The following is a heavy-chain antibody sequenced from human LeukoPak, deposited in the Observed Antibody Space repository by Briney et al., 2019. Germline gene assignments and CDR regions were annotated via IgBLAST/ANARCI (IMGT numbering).Heavy chain of an antibody. J-gene: IGHJ4*02. Sequence: GGSLRLSCAASGFTFNAYTMHWVRQAPGRGLEWVSSISSSSSYIYYADAVKGRFTISRDNAKNSLYLQMNSLRAEDTAVFYCAKSWGVEYSSGFYIGVDYWGQGTLVTVSS. D-gene: IGHD3-22*01. CDR1: GFTFNAYT. CDR3: AKSWGVEYSSGFYIGVDY. V-gene: IGHV3-21*01. CDR2: ISSSSSYI.